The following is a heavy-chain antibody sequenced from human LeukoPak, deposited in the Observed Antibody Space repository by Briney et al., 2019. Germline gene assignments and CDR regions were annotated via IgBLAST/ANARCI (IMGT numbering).Heavy chain of an antibody. V-gene: IGHV3-33*01. D-gene: IGHD3-22*01. Sequence: GGSLRLSCAASAFSFSSYGMHWVRQAPGKGLEWVAVIWSDGSIKFYGDSVKGRFTISRDNSKNTLYLQMDSLRAEDTAVYYCARDLGYSPDYWGQGTLVTVSP. CDR2: IWSDGSIK. CDR3: ARDLGYSPDY. CDR1: AFSFSSYG. J-gene: IGHJ4*02.